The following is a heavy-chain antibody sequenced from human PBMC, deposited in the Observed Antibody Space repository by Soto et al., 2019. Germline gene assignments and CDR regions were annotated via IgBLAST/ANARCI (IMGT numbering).Heavy chain of an antibody. CDR1: GFTFSSYG. Sequence: QVQLVESGGGVVQPGRSLRLSCAASGFTFSSYGMHWVRQAPGKGLEWVAVIWYDGSNKYYADSVKGRFTISRDNSKNTLYLQMNSLRAEDTAVYYCARGGGSGSPRDYWGQGTLVTVSS. J-gene: IGHJ4*02. D-gene: IGHD3-10*01. CDR2: IWYDGSNK. CDR3: ARGGGSGSPRDY. V-gene: IGHV3-33*01.